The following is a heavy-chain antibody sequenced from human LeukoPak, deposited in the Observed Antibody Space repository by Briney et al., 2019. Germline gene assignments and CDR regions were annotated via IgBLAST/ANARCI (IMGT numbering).Heavy chain of an antibody. CDR1: GGSFSGYY. V-gene: IGHV4-34*01. D-gene: IGHD3-16*02. J-gene: IGHJ5*02. CDR2: INHSGST. CDR3: ATGIGGYDYVWGSYRYANWFDP. Sequence: SSETLSLTCAVYGGSFSGYYWSWIRQPPGKGLEWIGEINHSGSTNYNPSLKSRVTISVDTSKNQFSLKLSSVTAADTAVYYCATGIGGYDYVWGSYRYANWFDPWGQGTLVTVSS.